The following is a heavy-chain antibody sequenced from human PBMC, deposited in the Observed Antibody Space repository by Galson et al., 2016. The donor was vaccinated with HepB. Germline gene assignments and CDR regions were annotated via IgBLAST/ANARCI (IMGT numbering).Heavy chain of an antibody. CDR2: ISPYNGHT. D-gene: IGHD2-2*01. Sequence: CKASGYSFIAYGISWVRQAPGQGLEWMGWISPYNGHTNYAEKVQGRVTMTTDRSTGTAYMELRGLRSDDTAVYYCARDSDCSSTSCFGDYFDYWGQGTLVTVSS. CDR3: ARDSDCSSTSCFGDYFDY. CDR1: GYSFIAYG. J-gene: IGHJ4*02. V-gene: IGHV1-18*01.